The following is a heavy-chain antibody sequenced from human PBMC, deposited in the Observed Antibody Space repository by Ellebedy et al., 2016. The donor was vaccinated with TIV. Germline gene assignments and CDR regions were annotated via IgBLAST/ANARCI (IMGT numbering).Heavy chain of an antibody. D-gene: IGHD4-17*01. CDR3: AREPALTVTTLTGADY. V-gene: IGHV4-39*01. CDR2: ISYSGST. CDR1: GGSISSSSYY. J-gene: IGHJ4*02. Sequence: MPSETLSLTCTVSGGSISSSSYYWGWLRQPPGKGLEWIGSISYSGSTYYNPSLKSRVTISVDTSKNQFSLKLSSVTAADTAVYYCAREPALTVTTLTGADYWGQGTLVTVSS.